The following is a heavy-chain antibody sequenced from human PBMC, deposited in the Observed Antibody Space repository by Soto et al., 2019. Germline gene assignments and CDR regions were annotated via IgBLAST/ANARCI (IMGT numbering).Heavy chain of an antibody. CDR3: PRGIRTAAGLYYYYYGMDV. CDR1: GRTSSSYA. CDR2: IIPIFGTA. V-gene: IGHV1-69*13. D-gene: IGHD6-13*01. J-gene: IGHJ6*02. Sequence: SVKVSCKASGRTSSSYAISWVRQAPGQGLERMGGIIPIFGTAKYAQKFQGRVTITADGSTSTAYMELSSLRSDETAVYYGPRGIRTAAGLYYYYYGMDVWGQGTRVTVS.